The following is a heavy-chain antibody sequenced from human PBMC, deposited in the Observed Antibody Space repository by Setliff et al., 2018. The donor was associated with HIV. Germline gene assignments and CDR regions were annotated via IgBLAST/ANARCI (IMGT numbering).Heavy chain of an antibody. CDR2: INPHSGNT. Sequence: ASVKVSCKASGYTLTGYYMHWVRLAPGLGLEWMGWINPHSGNTDFAQRFQGRITMTRDTSINTVYMDLSRLTSDDTGIYYCARGGALSGSFFPNWLDPWGQGTLVTVSS. V-gene: IGHV1-2*02. CDR3: ARGGALSGSFFPNWLDP. J-gene: IGHJ5*02. D-gene: IGHD6-19*01. CDR1: GYTLTGYY.